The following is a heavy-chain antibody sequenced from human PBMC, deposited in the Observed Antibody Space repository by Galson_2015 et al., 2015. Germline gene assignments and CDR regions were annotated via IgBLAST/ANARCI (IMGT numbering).Heavy chain of an antibody. CDR2: INPSGGST. CDR1: GYTFTSYY. CDR3: AIGMDTAVAPLGAFDI. J-gene: IGHJ3*02. V-gene: IGHV1-46*01. Sequence: SVKVSCKASGYTFTSYYMHWVRQAPGQGLEWMGIINPSGGSTSYAQKFQGRVTMTRDTSTSTVYMELSSLRSEDTAVYYCAIGMDTAVAPLGAFDIWGQGTMVTVSS. D-gene: IGHD5-18*01.